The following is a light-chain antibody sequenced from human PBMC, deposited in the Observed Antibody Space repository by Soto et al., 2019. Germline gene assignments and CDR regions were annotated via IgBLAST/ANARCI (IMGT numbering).Light chain of an antibody. V-gene: IGKV4-1*01. Sequence: DIVMTQSPDSLAVSLGERATINCKSSQSVLYSSNNKNYLAWYQQKPGQPPKLLIYWASTRESGVPDRFSGRGLGTDCAVNISRLQGEDGVVYYGQQYYSTPYTFGQGTKLEIK. CDR1: QSVLYSSNNKNY. J-gene: IGKJ2*01. CDR3: QQYYSTPYT. CDR2: WAS.